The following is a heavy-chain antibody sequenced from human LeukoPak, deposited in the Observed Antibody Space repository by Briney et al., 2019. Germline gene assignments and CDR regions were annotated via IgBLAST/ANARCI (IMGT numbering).Heavy chain of an antibody. D-gene: IGHD2-2*01. V-gene: IGHV4-59*01. CDR2: IYYSGRT. J-gene: IGHJ3*02. Sequence: SVTLSLTCTVSSGSISSYYWSWIRQPPGKGLEWGRYIYYSGRTNLNPFLKSRVTIFVGTSKNQFSLKLSSVTAADTAVYYCARGSSDIVVVPAAFRGAFDIWGQGTMVTVSS. CDR1: SGSISSYY. CDR3: ARGSSDIVVVPAAFRGAFDI.